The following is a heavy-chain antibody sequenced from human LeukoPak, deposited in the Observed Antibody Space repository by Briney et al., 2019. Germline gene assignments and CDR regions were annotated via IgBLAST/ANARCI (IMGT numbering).Heavy chain of an antibody. D-gene: IGHD6-6*01. CDR2: IIPILGIA. J-gene: IGHJ4*02. CDR3: ARHEYSSSSSGDIYFDY. Sequence: SVKVSCKASGGTFSSYTISWVRQAPGQGLEWMGRIIPILGIANYAQKFQGRVMITADKSTSTAYMELSSLRSEDTAVYYCARHEYSSSSSGDIYFDYWGQETLVTVSS. CDR1: GGTFSSYT. V-gene: IGHV1-69*02.